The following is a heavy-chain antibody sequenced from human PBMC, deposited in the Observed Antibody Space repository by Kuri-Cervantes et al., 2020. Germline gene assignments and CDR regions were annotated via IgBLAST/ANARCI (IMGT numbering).Heavy chain of an antibody. D-gene: IGHD5-12*01. Sequence: SETLSLTCTVSGGSISSYYWSWIRQPPGKGLEWIGYIYYSGSTNYNPSLKSRVTISVDTSKNQFSLKLSSVTAADTAVYYCARANSGYDFYYYYGMDVWGQGTTVTVSS. J-gene: IGHJ6*02. CDR2: IYYSGST. V-gene: IGHV4-59*08. CDR3: ARANSGYDFYYYYGMDV. CDR1: GGSISSYY.